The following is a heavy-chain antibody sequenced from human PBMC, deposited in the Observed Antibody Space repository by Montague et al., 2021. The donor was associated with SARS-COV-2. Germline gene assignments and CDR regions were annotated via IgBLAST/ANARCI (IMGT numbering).Heavy chain of an antibody. CDR1: GLSMSDHY. Sequence: SETLSLTCTVSGLSMSDHYWAWIRQPPGKGLEWLAYIYYSGGINSNASLKSRVTMSVDTSKNQFFLKLTSVTAADTAVYYCARAVSVRRAVNWFDPGGQGTLVTVSS. D-gene: IGHD3-10*01. CDR2: IYYSGGI. CDR3: ARAVSVRRAVNWFDP. V-gene: IGHV4-59*11. J-gene: IGHJ5*02.